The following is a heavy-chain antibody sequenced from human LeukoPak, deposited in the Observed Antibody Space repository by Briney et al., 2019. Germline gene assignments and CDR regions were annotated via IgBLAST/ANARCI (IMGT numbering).Heavy chain of an antibody. Sequence: AAVKVSCKASGYTFTGYYMHWVRQAPGQGLEWMGWINPNSGGTNYAQKFQGRVTMTRDTSINTAYMELSRLRTDDTVVYYCARSPPTTYHCDYWGQGTLVTVSS. J-gene: IGHJ4*02. V-gene: IGHV1-2*02. D-gene: IGHD1-1*01. CDR1: GYTFTGYY. CDR3: ARSPPTTYHCDY. CDR2: INPNSGGT.